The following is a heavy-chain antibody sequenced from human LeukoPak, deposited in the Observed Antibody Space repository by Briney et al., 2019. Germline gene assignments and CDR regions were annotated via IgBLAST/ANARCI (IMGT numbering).Heavy chain of an antibody. J-gene: IGHJ4*02. D-gene: IGHD5-18*01. V-gene: IGHV3-13*01. Sequence: GGSLRLSRTASGFTLGGHDMHWVRQTTGDGLEWVAAVSAGHHAFYAGSVKGRFTVSREDAKNSLYLQMNSLRAGDTAVYYCVREARGYHYTYFDYWGQGSLVTVSS. CDR3: VREARGYHYTYFDY. CDR1: GFTLGGHD. CDR2: VSAGHHA.